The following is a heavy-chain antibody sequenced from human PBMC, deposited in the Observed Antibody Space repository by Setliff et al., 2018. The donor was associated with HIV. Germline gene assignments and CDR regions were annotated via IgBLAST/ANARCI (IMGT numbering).Heavy chain of an antibody. Sequence: SGPTLVNPTPTLTLTCTFSGFALSTSGLSVGWIRQPPGKALEWLARIDWDDDKHYSTSLKTRLAISHDTSKNQVAITMTNVDPVDTATYFCARAGPSSGYQYWGQGTLVTVSS. J-gene: IGHJ4*02. CDR1: GFALSTSGLS. D-gene: IGHD6-19*01. CDR2: IDWDDDK. CDR3: ARAGPSSGYQY. V-gene: IGHV2-70*11.